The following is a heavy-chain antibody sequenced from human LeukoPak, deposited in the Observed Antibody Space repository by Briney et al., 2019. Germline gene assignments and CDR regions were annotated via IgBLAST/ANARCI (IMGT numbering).Heavy chain of an antibody. CDR2: ISSNGGST. CDR1: GFTFSSYA. CDR3: ARALPAAHLSFDY. V-gene: IGHV3-64*01. Sequence: GGSLRLSCAASGFTFSSYAMHWVRQAPGKGLEYVSAISSNGGSTYYANSVKGRFTISRDNSKNTLYLQMGSLRAEDMAVYYCARALPAAHLSFDYWGQGTLVTVSS. D-gene: IGHD2-2*01. J-gene: IGHJ4*02.